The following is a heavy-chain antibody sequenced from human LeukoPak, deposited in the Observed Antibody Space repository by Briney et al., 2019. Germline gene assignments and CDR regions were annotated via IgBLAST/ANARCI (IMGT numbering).Heavy chain of an antibody. J-gene: IGHJ6*03. CDR3: ARDVATVTIFTSYYYYYMDV. CDR1: GYTFTTYV. Sequence: ASVKVSCKASGYTFTTYVFNWVRQAPGQGLEWMGWISAYNGNTNYAQNLQGRVTMTTDTSTSTAYMELRSLRSDDTAVYYCARDVATVTIFTSYYYYYMDVWGKGTTVTVSS. CDR2: ISAYNGNT. V-gene: IGHV1-18*01. D-gene: IGHD4-11*01.